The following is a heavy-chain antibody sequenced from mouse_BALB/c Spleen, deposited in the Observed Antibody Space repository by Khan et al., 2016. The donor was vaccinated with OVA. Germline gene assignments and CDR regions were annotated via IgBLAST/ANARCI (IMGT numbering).Heavy chain of an antibody. CDR3: ARIKKIVATYFDY. J-gene: IGHJ2*01. D-gene: IGHD1-1*01. CDR1: GYTFTSYW. Sequence: VQLHQSGAELVKAGASVKMSCKASGYTFTSYWMHWVKQRLGQGLEWFAETNPTNGRTYYTEKFKSKATLTVDKSSSTAYMLLSGPTFEDSAVYYSARIKKIVATYFDYWGQGTTLTVSS. CDR2: TNPTNGRT. V-gene: IGHV1S81*02.